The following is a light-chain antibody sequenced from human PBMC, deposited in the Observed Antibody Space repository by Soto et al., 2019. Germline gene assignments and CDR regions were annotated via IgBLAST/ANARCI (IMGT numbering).Light chain of an antibody. CDR3: CSHIHFTTV. CDR2: GVT. J-gene: IGLJ3*02. CDR1: SSDVGFSDY. V-gene: IGLV2-14*01. Sequence: QSVLTQPASVSGSPGQSITISCTGASSDVGFSDYVSWYQQHPGKAPKLLIYGVTNRPSGVSNRLSGSKSGNTASLSISGLQAEDEADYYCCSHIHFTTVFGGGTKVTVL.